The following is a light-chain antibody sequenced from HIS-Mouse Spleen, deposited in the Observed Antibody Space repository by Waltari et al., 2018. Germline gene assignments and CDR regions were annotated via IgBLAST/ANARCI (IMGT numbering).Light chain of an antibody. CDR1: QSISSW. CDR3: QRGT. Sequence: DIQMTQSPSTLSASVGDRVTITCRASQSISSWLAWYQQKPGKAPKLLIYKASSLESWVPSRFSGSGSGTEFALTISSLQPDDFATYYCQRGTFGQGTKVEIK. J-gene: IGKJ1*01. V-gene: IGKV1-5*03. CDR2: KAS.